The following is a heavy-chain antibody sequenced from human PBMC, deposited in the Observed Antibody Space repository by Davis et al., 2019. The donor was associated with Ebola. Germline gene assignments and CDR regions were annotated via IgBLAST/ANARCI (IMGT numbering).Heavy chain of an antibody. CDR2: ISGTDGAT. D-gene: IGHD2-15*01. V-gene: IGHV3-23*01. CDR3: SKNLGYQSLLTNIDY. CDR1: GFAFSDFA. J-gene: IGHJ4*02. Sequence: GESLKISCVASGFAFSDFAMTWVRQAPGKGLEWVSSISGTDGATFYTESVRGRFTVSRDNSKNTLYLQMNSLRAEDTAVYYCSKNLGYQSLLTNIDYWGQGTLVTVSS.